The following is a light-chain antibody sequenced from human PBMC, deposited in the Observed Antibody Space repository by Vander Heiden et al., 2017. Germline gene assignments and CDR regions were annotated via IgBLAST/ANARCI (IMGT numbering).Light chain of an antibody. Sequence: QSVLTQPPSGSAAPGQKVTISCSGSTSNIGSNYVSWYQHFPGTAPKLLIYATYERPSGIPDRFSGSKSGTSATLGITGLQPGDEAHYYCGTWDTSLGAGVFGGGTKLTVL. CDR1: TSNIGSNY. J-gene: IGLJ3*02. CDR2: ATY. V-gene: IGLV1-51*01. CDR3: GTWDTSLGAGV.